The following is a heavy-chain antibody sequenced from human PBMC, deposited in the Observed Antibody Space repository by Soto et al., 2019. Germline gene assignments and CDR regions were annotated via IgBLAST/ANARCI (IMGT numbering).Heavy chain of an antibody. CDR3: AREVNNYYGMDV. J-gene: IGHJ6*02. CDR1: GYTFTSYY. V-gene: IGHV1-46*01. Sequence: ASVKVSCKASGYTFTSYYMPWVRQAPGQGLEWMGIINPSGGSTSYAQKFQGRVTMTRDTSTSTVYMELSSLRSEDTAVFYCAREVNNYYGMDVWGQGTTVTVSS. CDR2: INPSGGST.